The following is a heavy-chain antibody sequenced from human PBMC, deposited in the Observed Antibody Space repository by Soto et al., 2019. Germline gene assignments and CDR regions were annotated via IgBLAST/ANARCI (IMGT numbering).Heavy chain of an antibody. CDR1: GGTFSSHG. Sequence: ASVKVSCKASGGTFSSHGIAWVRQAPGQGLEWMGGFIAMLGTPTYAKKVQGRATITADESLTSSYLELRSLRSEDTAVYFCARGAMANFDYWGQGTVVTVLL. J-gene: IGHJ4*02. D-gene: IGHD5-18*01. CDR3: ARGAMANFDY. V-gene: IGHV1-69*13. CDR2: FIAMLGTP.